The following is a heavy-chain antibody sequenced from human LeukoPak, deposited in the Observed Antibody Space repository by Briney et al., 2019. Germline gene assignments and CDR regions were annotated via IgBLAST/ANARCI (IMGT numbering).Heavy chain of an antibody. V-gene: IGHV1-69*13. CDR1: GSTFSSYA. CDR2: IIPIFGTA. J-gene: IGHJ6*02. D-gene: IGHD2-2*01. Sequence: ASVKVSCKASGSTFSSYAISWVRQAPGQGLEWMGGIIPIFGTANYAQKFQGRVTITADESTSTAYMELSSLRSEDTAVYYCARDPACSSTSCYFTYYYYGMDVWGQGTTVTVSS. CDR3: ARDPACSSTSCYFTYYYYGMDV.